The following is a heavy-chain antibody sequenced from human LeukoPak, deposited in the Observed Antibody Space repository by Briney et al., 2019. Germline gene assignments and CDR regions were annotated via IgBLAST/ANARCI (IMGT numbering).Heavy chain of an antibody. Sequence: SETLSLTCTVSGGSISSYYWSWIRQPPGKGLEWIGYIYYSGSTNYNPSLKSRVTISVDTSKNQFSLKLSSVTVADTAVYYCARAIGATNIDYWGQGTLVTVSS. CDR2: IYYSGST. J-gene: IGHJ4*02. CDR1: GGSISSYY. V-gene: IGHV4-59*01. D-gene: IGHD1-26*01. CDR3: ARAIGATNIDY.